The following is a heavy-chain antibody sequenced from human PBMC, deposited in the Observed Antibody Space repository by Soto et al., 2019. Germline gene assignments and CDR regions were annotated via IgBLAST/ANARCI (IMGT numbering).Heavy chain of an antibody. D-gene: IGHD2-2*01. CDR3: ARDQPPIVVVPAAMND. J-gene: IGHJ4*02. Sequence: GGSLRLSCAASGFTVSSNYMSWVRQAPGKGLEWVSVIYSGGSTYYAASVKGRFTISRDNAKNTLYLQMNSLRAEDTAVYYCARDQPPIVVVPAAMNDWGQGTLVTVTS. V-gene: IGHV3-53*01. CDR1: GFTVSSNY. CDR2: IYSGGST.